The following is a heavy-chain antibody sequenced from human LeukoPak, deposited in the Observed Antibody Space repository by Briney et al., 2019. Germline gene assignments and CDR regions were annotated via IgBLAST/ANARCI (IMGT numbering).Heavy chain of an antibody. CDR1: GFTVSSNY. D-gene: IGHD6-19*01. V-gene: IGHV3-30*02. CDR2: IPYDGSNK. J-gene: IGHJ1*01. Sequence: GGSLRLSCAASGFTVSSNYMSWVRQAPGKGLEWVAFIPYDGSNKYYVDSVKGRFTISRDNSKNTLYLQMNSLRAEDTAVYYCAKVAYSSGWSPGYFQHWGQGTLVTVSS. CDR3: AKVAYSSGWSPGYFQH.